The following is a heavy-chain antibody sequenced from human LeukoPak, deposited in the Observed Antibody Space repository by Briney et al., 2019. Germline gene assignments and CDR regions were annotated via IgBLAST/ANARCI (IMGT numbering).Heavy chain of an antibody. J-gene: IGHJ5*02. CDR3: ARTYSSAFDP. CDR2: VYHSGST. V-gene: IGHV4-59*08. Sequence: PSETLSLTCTVSGGSISSYYWSWIRQPPGKGLEFLGSVYHSGSTYDNPSLKSRVTISMDTSNNQFSLRLTSLTAGDTAVYYCARTYSSAFDPWGQGTLVTVSS. CDR1: GGSISSYY. D-gene: IGHD6-13*01.